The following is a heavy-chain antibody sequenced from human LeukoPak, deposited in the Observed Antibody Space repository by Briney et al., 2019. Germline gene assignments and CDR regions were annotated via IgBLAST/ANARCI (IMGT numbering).Heavy chain of an antibody. CDR2: IYIGDST. Sequence: GGSLRLSCAASGFTVSNNYMSWVRQAPGKGLEWVSLIYIGDSTYYADSSKGRFTISRENSKNTLYLEMNSPRGEDTGIYYCARDGGGAVSHEGYFDYWGQGTLVTVSS. CDR3: ARDGGGAVSHEGYFDY. J-gene: IGHJ4*02. D-gene: IGHD3-16*01. V-gene: IGHV3-66*01. CDR1: GFTVSNNY.